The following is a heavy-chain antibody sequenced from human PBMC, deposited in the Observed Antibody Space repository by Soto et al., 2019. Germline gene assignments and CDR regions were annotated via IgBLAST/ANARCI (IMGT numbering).Heavy chain of an antibody. CDR1: GGTFSSYA. V-gene: IGHV1-69*01. Sequence: QVQLVQSGAEVKKPGSSVKVSCKASGGTFSSYAISWVRQAPGQGLEWMGGIIPIFGTANYAQKFQGRVTITADESTSTAYMELSSLRSEDTAVYYCARDPGLIRIRLGYCSGGSCYPLDYWGQGTLVTVSS. D-gene: IGHD2-15*01. J-gene: IGHJ4*02. CDR2: IIPIFGTA. CDR3: ARDPGLIRIRLGYCSGGSCYPLDY.